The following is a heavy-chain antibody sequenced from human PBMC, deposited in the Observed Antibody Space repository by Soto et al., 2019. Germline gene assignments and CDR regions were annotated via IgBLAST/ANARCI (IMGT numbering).Heavy chain of an antibody. CDR1: GFTFSSYA. CDR3: AKTYYDYVWGSYRYEYDAFDI. Sequence: GESLKISCAASGFTFSSYAMSWVRQAPGKGLEWVSAISGSGGSTYYADSVKGRFTISRDNSKNTLYLQMNSLRAEDTAVYYCAKTYYDYVWGSYRYEYDAFDIWGQGTMVTVSS. CDR2: ISGSGGST. V-gene: IGHV3-23*01. J-gene: IGHJ3*02. D-gene: IGHD3-16*02.